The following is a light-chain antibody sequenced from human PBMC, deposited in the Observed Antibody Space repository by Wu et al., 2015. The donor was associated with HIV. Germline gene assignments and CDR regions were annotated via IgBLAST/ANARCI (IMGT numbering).Light chain of an antibody. CDR2: DAS. V-gene: IGKV3-11*01. CDR3: QQRSNWPPYT. Sequence: EIVLTQSPATLSLSPGDRATLSCRASQSISNFLGWYQQKPGQAPRLLIYDASNRATGIPARFSGSGSGTDFTLTISSLEPEDFAVYYCQQRSNWPPYTFGQGTKLEIK. CDR1: QSISNF. J-gene: IGKJ2*01.